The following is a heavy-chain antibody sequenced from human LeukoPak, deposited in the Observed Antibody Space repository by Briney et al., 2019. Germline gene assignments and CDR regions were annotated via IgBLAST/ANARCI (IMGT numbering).Heavy chain of an antibody. Sequence: ASVKVSCKASGGTFSSYAISWVRQAPGQGLEWMGGIIPIFGTANYAQKFQGRVTITTDESTSTAYMELSSLRSEDTAVYYCAREGELRYCSSTSCPPAFDIWGQGTMVTVSS. J-gene: IGHJ3*02. V-gene: IGHV1-69*05. CDR1: GGTFSSYA. D-gene: IGHD2-2*01. CDR2: IIPIFGTA. CDR3: AREGELRYCSSTSCPPAFDI.